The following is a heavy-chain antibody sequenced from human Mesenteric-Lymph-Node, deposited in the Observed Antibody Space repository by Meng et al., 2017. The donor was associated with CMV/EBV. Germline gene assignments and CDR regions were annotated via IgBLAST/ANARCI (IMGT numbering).Heavy chain of an antibody. CDR2: IYPGDSDT. CDR3: ARYIVVVPAAMVEVEDYFDY. D-gene: IGHD2-2*01. V-gene: IGHV5-51*01. J-gene: IGHJ4*02. Sequence: GGSLRLSCKGSGYSFTSYWIGWVRQMPGKGLEWMGIIYPGDSDTRYSPSFQGQVTISADKSISTAYLQWSSLKASDTAMYYCARYIVVVPAAMVEVEDYFDYWGQGTLVTVSS. CDR1: GYSFTSYW.